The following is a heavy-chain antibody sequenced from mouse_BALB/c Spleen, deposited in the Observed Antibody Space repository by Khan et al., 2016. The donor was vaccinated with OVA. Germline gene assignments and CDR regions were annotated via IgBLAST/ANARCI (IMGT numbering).Heavy chain of an antibody. CDR2: INPNNGDV. CDR1: GYIFTSYY. V-gene: IGHV1S81*02. Sequence: QVQLQQSGAELVKPGASVKLSCKASGYIFTSYYMYWVKQSPGQGLEWIGEINPNNGDVNFNEKFKSKAALTVDTSSITAYMQLSSLTSEDSAVYYCTRSEYGTIAYWGQGTLVTVSA. J-gene: IGHJ3*01. D-gene: IGHD2-1*01. CDR3: TRSEYGTIAY.